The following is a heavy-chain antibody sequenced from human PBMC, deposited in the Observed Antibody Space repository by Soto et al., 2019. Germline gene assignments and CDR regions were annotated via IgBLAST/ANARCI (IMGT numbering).Heavy chain of an antibody. V-gene: IGHV4-59*01. J-gene: IGHJ6*03. CDR1: GGSISSYY. Sequence: QVQLQESGPGLVKPWETLSLTCTVSGGSISSYYWSWIRQPPGKGLEWIGYIYYSGSTNYNPSLKSRVTISVDTSKNQFSLKLSSVTAADTAVYYCARSYRRYCSGGSCYSYFYYYMDVWGKGTTLTVSS. CDR2: IYYSGST. CDR3: ARSYRRYCSGGSCYSYFYYYMDV. D-gene: IGHD2-15*01.